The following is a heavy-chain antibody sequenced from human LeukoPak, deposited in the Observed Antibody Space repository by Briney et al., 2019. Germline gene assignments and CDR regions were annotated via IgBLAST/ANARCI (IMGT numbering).Heavy chain of an antibody. CDR3: AKVGFSEMEWLLYSDH. J-gene: IGHJ4*02. Sequence: GGSLRLSCAASGFTFDDYAMHWVRQAPGKGLEWVSAISGSSGHTYYADSVKGRFTISRDNSKNTLYLQMNSLRAEDTAVYYCAKVGFSEMEWLLYSDHWGQGTLVTVSS. CDR2: ISGSSGHT. D-gene: IGHD3-3*01. V-gene: IGHV3-23*01. CDR1: GFTFDDYA.